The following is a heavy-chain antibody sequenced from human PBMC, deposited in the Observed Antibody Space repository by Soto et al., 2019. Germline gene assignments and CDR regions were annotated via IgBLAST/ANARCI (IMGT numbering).Heavy chain of an antibody. V-gene: IGHV3-23*01. J-gene: IGHJ4*02. CDR3: AKDPSGDFWSGYYGY. CDR1: GFTFSSYA. Sequence: EVQLLESGGGLVQPGGSLRLSCAASGFTFSSYAMSWVRQAPGKGLEWVSGISGSGGSTYYADSVKGRFTISRDNSKNTLYLQMNSLRAEDTAVYYCAKDPSGDFWSGYYGYWGQGTLVTVSS. D-gene: IGHD3-3*01. CDR2: ISGSGGST.